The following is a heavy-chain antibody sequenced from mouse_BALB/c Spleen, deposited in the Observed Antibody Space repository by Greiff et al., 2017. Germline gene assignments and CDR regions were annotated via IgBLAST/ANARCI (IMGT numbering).Heavy chain of an antibody. CDR2: IDPANGNT. CDR1: GFNIKDTY. J-gene: IGHJ4*01. CDR3: ARGYYDYGGDY. Sequence: EVKLQESGAELVKPGASVKLSCTASGFNIKDTYMHWVKQRPEQGLEWIGRIDPANGNTKYDPKFQGKATMTADTSSNTAYLQLSSLTSEDTAVYYCARGYYDYGGDYWGQGTSVTVSA. V-gene: IGHV14-3*02. D-gene: IGHD2-4*01.